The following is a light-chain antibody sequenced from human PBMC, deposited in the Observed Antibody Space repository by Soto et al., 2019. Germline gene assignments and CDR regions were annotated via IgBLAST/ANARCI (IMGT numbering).Light chain of an antibody. J-gene: IGKJ3*01. CDR2: AAS. V-gene: IGKV1-27*01. Sequence: IQMTQSPSSLSASVGDRVTITCRASHGISNYLAWYQQKPGKVPKLLIYAASTLQSGFPSRFSGSGSGSYFTLTIISHQREDVAGYYCQKYNSAAFTFGPGTKVDIK. CDR1: HGISNY. CDR3: QKYNSAAFT.